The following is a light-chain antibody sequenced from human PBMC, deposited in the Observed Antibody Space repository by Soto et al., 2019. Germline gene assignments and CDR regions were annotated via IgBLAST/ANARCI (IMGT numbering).Light chain of an antibody. CDR1: SSNIGSNT. J-gene: IGLJ1*01. V-gene: IGLV1-44*01. Sequence: QSVLTQPPSASGTPGQRVTISCSGSSSNIGSNTVNWYQQLPGTAPKLLIYSNNQRPSGVPDRFSGSESGTSASLAISGLQSEDEDDYYCAAWDDSLNVFGPRTKVTVL. CDR3: AAWDDSLNV. CDR2: SNN.